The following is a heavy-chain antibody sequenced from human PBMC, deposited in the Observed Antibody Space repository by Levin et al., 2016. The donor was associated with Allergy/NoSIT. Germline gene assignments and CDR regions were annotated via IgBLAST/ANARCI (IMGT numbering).Heavy chain of an antibody. Sequence: WIRQPPGKGLEWVAVISYDGSNKYYADSVKGRFTISRDNSKNTLYLQMNSLRAEDTAVYYCARGVVGATFDYWGQGTLVTVSS. D-gene: IGHD1-26*01. CDR2: ISYDGSNK. J-gene: IGHJ4*02. CDR3: ARGVVGATFDY. V-gene: IGHV3-30-3*01.